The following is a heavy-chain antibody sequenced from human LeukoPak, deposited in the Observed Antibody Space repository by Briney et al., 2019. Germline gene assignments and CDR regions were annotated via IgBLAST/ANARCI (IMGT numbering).Heavy chain of an antibody. CDR3: ARSLPYGTTWYGRSDF. V-gene: IGHV3-7*03. CDR1: GFTISSYW. CDR2: IKQDGSEE. Sequence: PGGSLRLSCVASGFTISSYWMHWVRQAPGKGLEWVANIKQDGSEEYYVDSVKGRVTISRDNAKNSLYLQMNSLRAEDTAIYYCARSLPYGTTWYGRSDFWGQGTLVTVSS. D-gene: IGHD6-13*01. J-gene: IGHJ4*02.